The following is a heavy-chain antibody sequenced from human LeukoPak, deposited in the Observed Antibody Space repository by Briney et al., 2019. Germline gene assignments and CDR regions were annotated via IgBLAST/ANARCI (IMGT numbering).Heavy chain of an antibody. CDR3: ARHFVAYCGGDCYSNWYFDL. Sequence: PSETLSLTCTVSGGSISSSNYYWDWIRQSPGKGLEWIGTIDDSVSNSVSTYYTPSLRSRVTISVDTSKNQFSLKLSSVTAADTAVYYCARHFVAYCGGDCYSNWYFDLWGRGTLVTVSS. J-gene: IGHJ2*01. D-gene: IGHD2-21*02. CDR2: IDDSVSNSVST. CDR1: GGSISSSNYY. V-gene: IGHV4-39*01.